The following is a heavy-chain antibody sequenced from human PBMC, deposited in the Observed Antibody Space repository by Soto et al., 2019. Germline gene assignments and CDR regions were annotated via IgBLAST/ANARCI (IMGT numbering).Heavy chain of an antibody. CDR1: GFTLSDYE. V-gene: IGHV3-48*03. CDR3: ARVRAGAANGYYGMDG. D-gene: IGHD1-26*01. Sequence: EVQLVESGGGLVQSGGSLRLSCRASGFTLSDYEMHWVRQAPGKGLEWVSYISTGSSTIYYADSVKGRLPISRDNAKNSLFLEMNSLRPEDTAVYYCARVRAGAANGYYGMDGWGQGTTVTVSS. J-gene: IGHJ6*02. CDR2: ISTGSSTI.